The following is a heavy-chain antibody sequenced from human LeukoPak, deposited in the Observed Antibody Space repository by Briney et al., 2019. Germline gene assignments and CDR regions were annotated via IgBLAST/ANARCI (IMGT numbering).Heavy chain of an antibody. D-gene: IGHD3-16*01. Sequence: GSLRLSCAASGFTFSSYSMNWVRQAPGKGLEWVSSISSSSSYIYYADSVKGRFTISRDNAKNSLYLQMNSLRAEDTAVYYCARGTVGAFGYYYGMDVWGQGTTVTVSS. CDR1: GFTFSSYS. CDR3: ARGTVGAFGYYYGMDV. V-gene: IGHV3-21*01. J-gene: IGHJ6*02. CDR2: ISSSSSYI.